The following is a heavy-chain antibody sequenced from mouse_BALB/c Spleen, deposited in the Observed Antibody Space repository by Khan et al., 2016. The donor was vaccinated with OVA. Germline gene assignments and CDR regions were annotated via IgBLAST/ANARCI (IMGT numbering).Heavy chain of an antibody. CDR2: IYPGDGDT. D-gene: IGHD2-1*01. J-gene: IGHJ2*01. CDR1: GYTFTSYW. Sequence: VQLQESGAELARPGASVKLSCKASGYTFTSYWMQWVKQRPGQGLEWIGAIYPGDGDTRYTQKLKGKATLTADKSSSTAYMQLSSLASEDSAVYYCARAPLLSDFDYWGQGTTLTVSS. V-gene: IGHV1-87*01. CDR3: ARAPLLSDFDY.